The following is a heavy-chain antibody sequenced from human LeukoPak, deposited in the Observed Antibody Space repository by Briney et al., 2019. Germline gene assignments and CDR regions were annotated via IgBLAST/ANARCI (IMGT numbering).Heavy chain of an antibody. CDR3: AKDPYYYGSGSPDF. J-gene: IGHJ4*02. V-gene: IGHV3-30*02. CDR1: GFAFSSYA. Sequence: GGSLRLSCAASGFAFSSYAMHWVRQAPGKGLEWVAFIRYDGSNKYYADSVKGRFTISRDNSKNTLYLQMNSLRAEDMAVYYCAKDPYYYGSGSPDFWGQGTLVTVSS. D-gene: IGHD3-10*01. CDR2: IRYDGSNK.